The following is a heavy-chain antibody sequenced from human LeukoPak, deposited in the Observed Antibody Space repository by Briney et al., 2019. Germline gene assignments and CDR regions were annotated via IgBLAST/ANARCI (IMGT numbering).Heavy chain of an antibody. CDR1: GFTFSSYG. CDR2: IRYDGSNK. Sequence: GGSLRLSCAASGFTFSSYGMHWVRQAPGKGLEWVAFIRYDGSNKYYADSVKGRFTISRDNSKNTLYLQMNSLRAEDTAVYYCAKGSSPSIAAPWGAFDIWGQGTMLTVSS. D-gene: IGHD6-6*01. V-gene: IGHV3-30*02. J-gene: IGHJ3*02. CDR3: AKGSSPSIAAPWGAFDI.